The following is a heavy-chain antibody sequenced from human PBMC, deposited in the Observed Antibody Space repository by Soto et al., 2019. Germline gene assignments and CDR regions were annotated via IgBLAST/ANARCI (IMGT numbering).Heavy chain of an antibody. Sequence: GGSLRLSCAASGLTLSNYYIHWVRQTPGKGLVWVSRINGDGTSKDYAGFVEGRFTVSRDNADNKVFLQMNSLRAEDTAVYYCAKDFDWESNSWGQGTLVTVSS. CDR2: INGDGTSK. CDR3: AKDFDWESNS. J-gene: IGHJ4*02. V-gene: IGHV3-74*01. D-gene: IGHD3-9*01. CDR1: GLTLSNYY.